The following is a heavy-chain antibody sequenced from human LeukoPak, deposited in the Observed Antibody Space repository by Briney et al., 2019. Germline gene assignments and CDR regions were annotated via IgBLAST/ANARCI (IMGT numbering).Heavy chain of an antibody. V-gene: IGHV1-46*04. D-gene: IGHD3-10*01. CDR3: AREGGSYKHFDY. CDR1: EDTFTRHY. J-gene: IGHJ4*02. Sequence: ASVKVSCKASEDTFTRHYMHWVRQAPGQGLEWIGLINPNDNSIDYTQKLRGRVTVTRDRPTSTVYMELNSLRSDDTAVYYCAREGGSYKHFDYWGQGSLITVSS. CDR2: INPNDNSI.